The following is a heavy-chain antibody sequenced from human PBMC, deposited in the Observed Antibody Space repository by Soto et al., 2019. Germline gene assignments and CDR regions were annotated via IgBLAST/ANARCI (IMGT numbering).Heavy chain of an antibody. CDR2: ISPYSGNT. Sequence: QVQLVQSGDEVRKPGSSVKVSCKASGYIFVNYGIAWVRQAPGQGLEWRGWISPYSGNTHYASKIQGRLTMTTDNSTSTAYMGLGSLTSGDTAVYYCAMVDNCVTPTPQDVWGQGTTVTVSS. V-gene: IGHV1-18*01. CDR3: AMVDNCVTPTPQDV. J-gene: IGHJ6*02. D-gene: IGHD5-12*01. CDR1: GYIFVNYG.